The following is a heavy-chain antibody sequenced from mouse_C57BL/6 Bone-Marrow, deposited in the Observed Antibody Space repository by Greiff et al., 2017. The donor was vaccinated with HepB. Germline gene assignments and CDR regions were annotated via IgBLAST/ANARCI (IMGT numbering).Heavy chain of an antibody. Sequence: QVQLKESGPGLVQPSQSLSITCTVSGFSLTSYGVHWVRQSPGKGLEWLGVIWSGGSTDYNAAFISRLSISKDNSKSQVFFKMNSLQADDTAIYYCAREGGYYGYDERYFDYWGQGTTLTVSS. V-gene: IGHV2-2*01. CDR1: GFSLTSYG. CDR2: IWSGGST. J-gene: IGHJ2*01. CDR3: AREGGYYGYDERYFDY. D-gene: IGHD2-2*01.